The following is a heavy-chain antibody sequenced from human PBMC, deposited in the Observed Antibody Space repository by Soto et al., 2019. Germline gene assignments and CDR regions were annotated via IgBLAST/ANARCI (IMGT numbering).Heavy chain of an antibody. CDR1: EFTFSNYA. J-gene: IGHJ4*02. V-gene: IGHV3-23*01. Sequence: GGALRLSCAASEFTFSNYAMSWVRQAPGKGLEWVSAISYGGGTTYYADSVKGRFTISRDNSKNTLYLQMNSLRAEDTAVYYCAKNPGYYYDSTGYQFDYWGQGTQVTVSS. CDR2: ISYGGGTT. D-gene: IGHD3-22*01. CDR3: AKNPGYYYDSTGYQFDY.